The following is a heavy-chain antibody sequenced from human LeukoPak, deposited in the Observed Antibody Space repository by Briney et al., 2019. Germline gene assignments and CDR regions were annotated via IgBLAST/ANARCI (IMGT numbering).Heavy chain of an antibody. J-gene: IGHJ4*02. D-gene: IGHD6-13*01. CDR1: GFTFSSYS. CDR3: ARNTYSSSWYGAGEFDY. CDR2: ISSSGSTI. Sequence: GGSLRLSCAASGFTFSSYSMNWVRQAPGKGLEWVSYISSSGSTIYYADSVKGRFTISRDNAKNSLYLQMNSLRAEDTAVYYCARNTYSSSWYGAGEFDYWGQGTLVTVSS. V-gene: IGHV3-48*04.